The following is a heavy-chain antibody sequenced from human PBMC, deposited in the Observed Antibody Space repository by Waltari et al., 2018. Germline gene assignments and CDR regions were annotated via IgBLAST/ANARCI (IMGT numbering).Heavy chain of an antibody. CDR2: IYSSGTT. D-gene: IGHD2-21*01. Sequence: QVHLQESGPGLVKPSETLSLNRSVSGGYIRNYYWSWIRQPAGKGPEWIGRIYSSGTTDYNPSLKSRVTMSVDTPKNEFSLNLASVTAADTAVYYCARGPYCGGDCYLDSWGQGTLVTVSS. J-gene: IGHJ4*02. CDR3: ARGPYCGGDCYLDS. V-gene: IGHV4-4*07. CDR1: GGYIRNYY.